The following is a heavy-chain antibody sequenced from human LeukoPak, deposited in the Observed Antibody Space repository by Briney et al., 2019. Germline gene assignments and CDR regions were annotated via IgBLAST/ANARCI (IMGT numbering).Heavy chain of an antibody. D-gene: IGHD3-10*01. CDR2: INSDGSST. J-gene: IGHJ4*02. V-gene: IGHV3-74*01. Sequence: GGSLRLSCAASGFTFSSYWMHWVRQAPGKGLVWVSRINSDGSSTRYADSVKGRFTISRDNSKNTLYLQMNSLRHEDTAIYYCAQGTKAYYGSGTFYLSRDHFISRWGQGTLVTVSS. CDR3: AQGTKAYYGSGTFYLSRDHFISR. CDR1: GFTFSSYW.